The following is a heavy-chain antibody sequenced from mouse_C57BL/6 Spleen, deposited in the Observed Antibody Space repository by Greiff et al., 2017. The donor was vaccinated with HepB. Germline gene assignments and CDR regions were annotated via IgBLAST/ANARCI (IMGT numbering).Heavy chain of an antibody. Sequence: VQLQQSGPELVKPGASVKLSCKASGYSFTGYYMHWVKQSHGNILDWIGYIYPYNGVSSYNQKFKGKAILTVDKTSSTDYMELRSLTSEDSAVYYCARSGIYEGDYGFDYWGQGTTLTVSS. CDR1: GYSFTGYY. CDR2: IYPYNGVS. J-gene: IGHJ2*01. CDR3: ARSGIYEGDYGFDY. D-gene: IGHD2-3*01. V-gene: IGHV1-31*01.